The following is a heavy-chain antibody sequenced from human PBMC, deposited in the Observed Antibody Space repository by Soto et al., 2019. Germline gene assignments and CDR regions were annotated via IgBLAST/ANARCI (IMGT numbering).Heavy chain of an antibody. CDR1: GGSISSGGYY. D-gene: IGHD3-22*01. CDR2: IYYSGST. J-gene: IGHJ4*02. CDR3: ARASRGYYDSSGYYPFSFDY. V-gene: IGHV4-31*03. Sequence: QVQLQESGPGLVKPSQTLSLTCTVSGGSISSGGYYWSWIRQHPGKGLEWIGYIYYSGSTYYNPSLKSRVTISVDTSKNQFSLKLSSVTAADTAVYYCARASRGYYDSSGYYPFSFDYWGQGTLVTVSS.